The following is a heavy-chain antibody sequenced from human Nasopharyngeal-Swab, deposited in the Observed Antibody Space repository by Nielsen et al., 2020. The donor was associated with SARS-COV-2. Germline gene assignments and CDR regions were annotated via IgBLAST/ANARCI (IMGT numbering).Heavy chain of an antibody. D-gene: IGHD1-26*01. J-gene: IGHJ6*02. CDR2: ITGRDDTT. Sequence: VRQMPGKGLEWVSTITGRDDTTYYADSVKGRFSVSRDRSKNMLYLQMNGLRAEDAAVYYCAKQVEIIVSRFYFYGWDLWGQGTTVTVSS. V-gene: IGHV3-23*01. CDR3: AKQVEIIVSRFYFYGWDL.